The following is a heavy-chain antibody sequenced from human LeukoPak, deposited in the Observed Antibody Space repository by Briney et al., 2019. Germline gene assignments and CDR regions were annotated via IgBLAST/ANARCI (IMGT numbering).Heavy chain of an antibody. Sequence: PGGSLRLSCAASGFTFSSYGMHWVRQAPGKGLEWVAFIRYDGSNKYYADSVKGRFTISRDNSKNTLYLQMNSLRAEDTAVYYCAREGYSGYDPDAWGQGTLVAVSS. CDR1: GFTFSSYG. CDR2: IRYDGSNK. J-gene: IGHJ5*02. D-gene: IGHD5-12*01. V-gene: IGHV3-30*02. CDR3: AREGYSGYDPDA.